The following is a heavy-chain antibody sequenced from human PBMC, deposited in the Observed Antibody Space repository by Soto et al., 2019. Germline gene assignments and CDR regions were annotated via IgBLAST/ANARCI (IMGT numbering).Heavy chain of an antibody. CDR2: INHSGST. V-gene: IGHV4-34*01. CDR1: GGSFSGYY. D-gene: IGHD1-26*01. CDR3: ARALSQVGATIRGFYYFDY. J-gene: IGHJ4*02. Sequence: SETLSLTCAVYGGSFSGYYWSWIRQPPGKGLEWIGEINHSGSTNYNPSLKSRVTISVDTSKNQFSLKLSSVTAADTAVYYCARALSQVGATIRGFYYFDYWGQGTLVTVSS.